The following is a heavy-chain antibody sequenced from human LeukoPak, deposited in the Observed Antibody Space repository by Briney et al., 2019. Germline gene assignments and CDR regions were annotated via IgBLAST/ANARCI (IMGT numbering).Heavy chain of an antibody. D-gene: IGHD6-13*01. CDR1: GFTFSSYS. V-gene: IGHV3-21*01. CDR2: ISSSSSYI. CDR3: ASAYSSSWYPFDY. J-gene: IGHJ4*02. Sequence: GGSLRLSCAASGFTFSSYSMNWVRQAPGKGLEWVSSISSSSSYIYYADSVKGRFTISRDNAKNSLYLQMNSLRAEDTAVYYCASAYSSSWYPFDYCGQGTLVTVSS.